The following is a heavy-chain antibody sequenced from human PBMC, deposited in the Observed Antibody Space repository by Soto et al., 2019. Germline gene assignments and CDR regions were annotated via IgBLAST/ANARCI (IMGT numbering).Heavy chain of an antibody. V-gene: IGHV4-59*01. CDR2: IYYSGST. CDR3: ARGPYGDFGSGYYGANYYDYGMDV. CDR1: GGSISSYY. D-gene: IGHD3-3*01. J-gene: IGHJ6*02. Sequence: SETLSLTCTVSGGSISSYYWSWIRQPPGKGLEWIGYIYYSGSTNYNPSLKSRVTISVDTSKNQFSLKLSSVTAADTAVYYCARGPYGDFGSGYYGANYYDYGMDVWGQGTTVTVSS.